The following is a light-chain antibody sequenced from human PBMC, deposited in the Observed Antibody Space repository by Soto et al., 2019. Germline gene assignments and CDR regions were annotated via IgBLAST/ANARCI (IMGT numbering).Light chain of an antibody. Sequence: QSALTQPASVSGSPGQSIAVSCTGSSSDVGDYKYVSWYQQHPGKAPKLIIYDVSHRPSGVSDRFSGSKSGNTASLTISGLQAEDEADYYCSSYTSDSTLVLFGGGTKVTVL. J-gene: IGLJ2*01. V-gene: IGLV2-14*03. CDR3: SSYTSDSTLVL. CDR1: SSDVGDYKY. CDR2: DVS.